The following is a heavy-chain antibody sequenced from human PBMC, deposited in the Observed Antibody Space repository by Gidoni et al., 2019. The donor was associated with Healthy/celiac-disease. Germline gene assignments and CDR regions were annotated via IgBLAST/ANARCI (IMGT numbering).Heavy chain of an antibody. CDR3: ARDLGGYSSGPSGFFDY. V-gene: IGHV3-53*01. J-gene: IGHJ4*02. Sequence: EVQLVESGGGLIQPGGSLRLSCAASGFTVSSNYMSWVRQAPGKGLEWVSVIYSGGSTYYADSVKGRFTISRDNSKNTLYLQMNSLRAEDTAVYYCARDLGGYSSGPSGFFDYWGQGTLVTVSS. CDR2: IYSGGST. CDR1: GFTVSSNY. D-gene: IGHD6-19*01.